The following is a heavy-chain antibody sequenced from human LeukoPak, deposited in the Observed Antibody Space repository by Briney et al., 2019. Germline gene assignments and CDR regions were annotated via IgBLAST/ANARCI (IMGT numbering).Heavy chain of an antibody. D-gene: IGHD2-15*01. V-gene: IGHV3-21*01. CDR2: ISSSSSYI. Sequence: GGSLRLSCAASGFTFSSYSMNWVRQAPGKGLGWVSSISSSSSYIYYADSVKGRFTISRDNAKNSLYLQMNSLRAEDTAVYYCARGALVVVAATRNDYWGQGTLVTVSS. J-gene: IGHJ4*02. CDR1: GFTFSSYS. CDR3: ARGALVVVAATRNDY.